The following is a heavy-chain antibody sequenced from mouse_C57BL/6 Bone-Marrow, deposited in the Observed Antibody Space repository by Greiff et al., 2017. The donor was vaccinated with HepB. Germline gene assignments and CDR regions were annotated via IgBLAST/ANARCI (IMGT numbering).Heavy chain of an antibody. D-gene: IGHD1-1*01. CDR2: IDPNSGGT. CDR1: DYTFTSYW. J-gene: IGHJ1*03. Sequence: QVQLQQPGAELVKPGASVKLSCKASDYTFTSYWMHWVKQRPGRGLEWIGRIDPNSGGTKYNEKFKSKATLTVDKPSSTAYMQLSSLTSEDSAVYYCARGGVITTVVAPPRYFDVWGTGTTVTVSS. V-gene: IGHV1-72*01. CDR3: ARGGVITTVVAPPRYFDV.